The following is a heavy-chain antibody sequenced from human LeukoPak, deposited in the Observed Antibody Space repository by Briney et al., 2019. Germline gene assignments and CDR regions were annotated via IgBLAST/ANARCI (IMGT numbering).Heavy chain of an antibody. CDR2: IKPNNGGT. D-gene: IGHD2-2*01. V-gene: IGHV1-2*02. CDR1: GYTFTGYY. J-gene: IGHJ5*02. Sequence: ASVKVSCKASGYTFTGYYMHWVRQAPGQGLEWMGWIKPNNGGTNYAQKFQGRVTMTRDTSISTAYMELSRLRSDDTAVYYCARARGDIVVAPAAIWFYPWGQGTLVTVSS. CDR3: ARARGDIVVAPAAIWFYP.